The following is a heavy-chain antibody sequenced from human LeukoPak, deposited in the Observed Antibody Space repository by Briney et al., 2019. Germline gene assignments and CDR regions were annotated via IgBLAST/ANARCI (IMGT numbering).Heavy chain of an antibody. V-gene: IGHV3-23*01. J-gene: IGHJ4*02. Sequence: PGGSLRLSCAASGFTFSSYAMSWVRQAPGKGLEWVSAISGSGGSTYYADSVKGRFTISRDNSKNTLYLQMNSLRAEDTAVYYCAKDTYDILTGYYRVLSYWGQGTLVTVSS. CDR3: AKDTYDILTGYYRVLSY. D-gene: IGHD3-9*01. CDR2: ISGSGGST. CDR1: GFTFSSYA.